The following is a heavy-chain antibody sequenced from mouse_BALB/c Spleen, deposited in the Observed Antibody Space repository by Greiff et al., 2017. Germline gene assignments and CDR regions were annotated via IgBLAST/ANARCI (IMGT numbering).Heavy chain of an antibody. CDR3: ARGTARATSGFAY. J-gene: IGHJ3*01. CDR2: IFPGSGNT. CDR1: GYSFTSYY. D-gene: IGHD3-2*01. Sequence: VQLQQSGPELVKPGASVKISCKASGYSFTSYYIHWVKQRPGQGLEWIGWIFPGSGNTKYNEKFKGKATLTADTSSSTAYMQLSSLTSEDSAVYFCARGTARATSGFAYWGQGTLVTVSA. V-gene: IGHV1-66*01.